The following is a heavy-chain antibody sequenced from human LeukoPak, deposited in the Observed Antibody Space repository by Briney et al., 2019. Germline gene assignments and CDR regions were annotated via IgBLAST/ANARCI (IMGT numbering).Heavy chain of an antibody. V-gene: IGHV3-30*02. J-gene: IGHJ4*02. CDR1: GFTFSSYG. D-gene: IGHD3-22*01. CDR2: IRYDGNNK. Sequence: GGSLRLSCAASGFTFSSYGMHWVRQAPGKGLEWVAFIRYDGNNKYYADSVKGRFTISRDNSKNTLYLQMNSLRAEDTAVYYCAKVGYYDSSGYSANSFDYWGQGTLVTVSS. CDR3: AKVGYYDSSGYSANSFDY.